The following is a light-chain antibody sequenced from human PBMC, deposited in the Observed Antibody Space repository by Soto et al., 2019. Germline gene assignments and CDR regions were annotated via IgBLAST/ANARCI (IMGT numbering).Light chain of an antibody. J-gene: IGLJ2*01. CDR3: ISYRGSDSVL. Sequence: QSALTQPPSASGSPGQSVTISCTGTSSDVGGYNSVSWYQQHPGKAPKLLIYAVSQRPSGVPDRFSGSNSGNRASLTVSGVQAEDEADYYCISYRGSDSVLFGGGTKVTVL. CDR1: SSDVGGYNS. V-gene: IGLV2-8*01. CDR2: AVS.